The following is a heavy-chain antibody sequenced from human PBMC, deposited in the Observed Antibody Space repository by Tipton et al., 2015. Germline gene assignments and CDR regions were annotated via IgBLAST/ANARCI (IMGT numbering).Heavy chain of an antibody. Sequence: SLRLSCAASGFTFSDYYISWIRQAPGKGLEWVSYISSSANTIYYADSVKGRFTVSRDNAKNSLYLQMNSLRADGTAVYYCARDAQWDLGAFDYWGQGTLVTVSS. J-gene: IGHJ4*02. D-gene: IGHD1-26*01. CDR2: ISSSANTI. CDR1: GFTFSDYY. V-gene: IGHV3-11*01. CDR3: ARDAQWDLGAFDY.